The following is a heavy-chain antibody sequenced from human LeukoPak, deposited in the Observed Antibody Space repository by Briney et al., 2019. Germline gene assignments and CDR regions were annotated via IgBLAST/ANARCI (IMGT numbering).Heavy chain of an antibody. J-gene: IGHJ4*02. CDR2: ISYDGSNK. Sequence: PGRSLRLSCAASGFTFSSYAMHWVRQAPGKGLEWVAVISYDGSNKYYADSVKGRFTISRDNSKNTLYLQMNSLRAEDTAVYYCAKAKGRGIAAAGVDYWGQGTLVTVSS. D-gene: IGHD6-13*01. CDR3: AKAKGRGIAAAGVDY. CDR1: GFTFSSYA. V-gene: IGHV3-30*01.